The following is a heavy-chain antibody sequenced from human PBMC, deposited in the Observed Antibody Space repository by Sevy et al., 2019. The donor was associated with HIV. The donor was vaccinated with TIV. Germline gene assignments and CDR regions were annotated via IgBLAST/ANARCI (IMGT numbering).Heavy chain of an antibody. Sequence: GGSLRLSCSTSGFTFNSYWLTWVRQAPGKGLEWVANINQDGSEKNYVDSVKGRFTISRDNAQKSVFLQMRALRAADTGVYYCAREGNSYDTHYNHYGMDVWGQGTTVTVSS. V-gene: IGHV3-7*01. CDR3: AREGNSYDTHYNHYGMDV. D-gene: IGHD1-20*01. CDR1: GFTFNSYW. J-gene: IGHJ6*02. CDR2: INQDGSEK.